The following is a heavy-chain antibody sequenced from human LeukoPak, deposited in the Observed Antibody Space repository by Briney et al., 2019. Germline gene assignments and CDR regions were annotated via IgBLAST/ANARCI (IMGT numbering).Heavy chain of an antibody. CDR2: IIPILGIA. CDR1: GGTFSSYA. V-gene: IGHV1-69*04. CDR3: ARDLGIAAAGRFDY. Sequence: SVKVSCKASGGTFSSYAISWVRQAPGQGLEWMGRIIPILGIANYAQKFQGRVTITADKSTSTAYMELSSLRSEDTAVYYCARDLGIAAAGRFDYWGQGTLVTVSS. J-gene: IGHJ4*02. D-gene: IGHD6-13*01.